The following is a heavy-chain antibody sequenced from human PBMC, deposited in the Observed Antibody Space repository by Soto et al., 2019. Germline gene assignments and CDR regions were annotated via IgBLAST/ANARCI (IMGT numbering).Heavy chain of an antibody. Sequence: EVQLVEYGGGLVQPGRSLRLSCTASGFTFDDYALHWVRQAPGKGLEWVSGITWNSDRVDYADSVKGRFTISRDNARNALYLQMNSLRAEDTDLYFCGKGLSREAIDYWGQGPLVTVSS. V-gene: IGHV3-9*01. CDR3: GKGLSREAIDY. J-gene: IGHJ4*02. CDR1: GFTFDDYA. CDR2: ITWNSDRV.